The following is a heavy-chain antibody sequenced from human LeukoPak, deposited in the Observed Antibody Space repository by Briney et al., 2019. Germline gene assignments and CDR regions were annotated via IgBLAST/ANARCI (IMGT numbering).Heavy chain of an antibody. V-gene: IGHV4-39*01. CDR1: GGSISSSSYY. D-gene: IGHD3-10*01. CDR3: ARHILPLLLWFGGSDAFDI. J-gene: IGHJ3*02. Sequence: PSETLSLTCTVSGGSISSSSYYWGWIRQPPGKGLEWIGSIYYSGSTYYNPSLKSRVTISVDTSKNQFSLKLSSVTAADTAVYYCARHILPLLLWFGGSDAFDIWGQGTMVTVSS. CDR2: IYYSGST.